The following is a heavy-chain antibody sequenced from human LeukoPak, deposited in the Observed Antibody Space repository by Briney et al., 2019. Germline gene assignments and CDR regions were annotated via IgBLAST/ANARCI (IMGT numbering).Heavy chain of an antibody. CDR3: ARGVRLYYFDY. Sequence: SETLSLTCTVSGGSISSGGYYWSWIRQHPGKGLEWIGYVYYSGSTYYNPSLKSRVTISVDKSKNQFSLKLSSVTAADTAVYYCARGVRLYYFDYWGQGTLVTVSS. D-gene: IGHD3-3*01. CDR2: VYYSGST. J-gene: IGHJ4*02. CDR1: GGSISSGGYY. V-gene: IGHV4-31*03.